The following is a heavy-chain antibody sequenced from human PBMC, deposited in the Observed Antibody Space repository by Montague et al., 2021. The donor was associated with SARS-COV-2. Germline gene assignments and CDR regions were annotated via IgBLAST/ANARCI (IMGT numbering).Heavy chain of an antibody. J-gene: IGHJ6*02. Sequence: TLSLTCTVSGGSISSGDYYWSWIRQHPGKGLEWIGYIYYSGSTYYNPSLKSRVTISVDTSKNQFSLKLSSVTAADTAAYYCAREKRHYCSSTSCYDNYYYYYGMDVGGQGTTVTVSS. CDR1: GGSISSGDYY. CDR2: IYYSGST. CDR3: AREKRHYCSSTSCYDNYYYYYGMDV. D-gene: IGHD2-2*01. V-gene: IGHV4-31*03.